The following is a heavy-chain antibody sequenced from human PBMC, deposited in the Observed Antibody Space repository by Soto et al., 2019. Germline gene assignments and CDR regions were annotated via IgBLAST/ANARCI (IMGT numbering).Heavy chain of an antibody. V-gene: IGHV5-51*01. CDR3: ARSSVAGRYYYYYGMDV. D-gene: IGHD6-19*01. Sequence: GESLKISCKGSGYSFTSYWIGWVRQMPGKGLEWMGIIYPGDSDTRCSPSFQGQVTISADKSISTAYLQWSSLKASDTAMYYCARSSVAGRYYYYYGMDVWGQGTTVTVSS. CDR1: GYSFTSYW. CDR2: IYPGDSDT. J-gene: IGHJ6*02.